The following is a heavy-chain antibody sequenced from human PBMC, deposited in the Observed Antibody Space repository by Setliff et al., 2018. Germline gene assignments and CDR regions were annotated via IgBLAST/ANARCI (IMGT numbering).Heavy chain of an antibody. J-gene: IGHJ4*02. CDR2: IYYNGRS. V-gene: IGHV4-59*01. CDR1: GDSISNYY. CDR3: AREGGGSGWTPDS. Sequence: SETLSLTCTVSGDSISNYYWSWIRQSPGKGLEWIGFIYYNGRSDHNPSFQSRVTMSVDRSKNQFSLNLRAMTAADTAAYYCAREGGGSGWTPDSWGQGTLVTVSS. D-gene: IGHD6-19*01.